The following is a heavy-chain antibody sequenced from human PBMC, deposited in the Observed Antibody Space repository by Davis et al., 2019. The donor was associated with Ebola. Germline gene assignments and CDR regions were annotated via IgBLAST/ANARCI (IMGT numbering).Heavy chain of an antibody. D-gene: IGHD3-22*01. CDR3: SRRAYYYDNSGYYGAFDY. V-gene: IGHV3-73*01. Sequence: GESLKISCAASGFSFSDSGIHWVRQASGKGLEWIGRIRSKANNYATAYAASVKGRFTISTNDSENTAYLQMNSLRTEETAIYYCSRRAYYYDNSGYYGAFDYWGQGTLVTVSS. CDR2: IRSKANNYAT. CDR1: GFSFSDSG. J-gene: IGHJ4*02.